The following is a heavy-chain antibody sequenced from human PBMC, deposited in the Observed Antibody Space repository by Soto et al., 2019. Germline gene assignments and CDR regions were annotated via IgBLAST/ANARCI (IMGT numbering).Heavy chain of an antibody. V-gene: IGHV4-59*01. J-gene: IGHJ4*02. D-gene: IGHD3-22*01. CDR1: GGSISSYY. CDR2: IFYSGST. CDR3: ARAPPAYYYDSSPFDF. Sequence: SETLSLTCTVSGGSISSYYWSWIRQPPGKRLEWIGYIFYSGSTNYNPSLRSRVTISVDTSKNQFSLKLSSVTAADTVVYYCARAPPAYYYDSSPFDFWGQGTLVTVSS.